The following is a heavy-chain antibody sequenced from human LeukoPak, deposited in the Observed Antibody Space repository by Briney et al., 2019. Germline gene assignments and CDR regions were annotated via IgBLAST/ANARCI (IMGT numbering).Heavy chain of an antibody. D-gene: IGHD5-24*01. CDR1: GFTFSSYE. CDR3: ASWEMATTTGFDY. CDR2: ISSSGSTI. V-gene: IGHV3-48*03. J-gene: IGHJ4*02. Sequence: GGSLRLSCAASGFTFSSYEMNWVRQAPGKGLEWVSYISSSGSTIYYADSVKGRFTISRDNAKNSPYLQMNSLRAEDTAVYYCASWEMATTTGFDYWGQGTLVTVSS.